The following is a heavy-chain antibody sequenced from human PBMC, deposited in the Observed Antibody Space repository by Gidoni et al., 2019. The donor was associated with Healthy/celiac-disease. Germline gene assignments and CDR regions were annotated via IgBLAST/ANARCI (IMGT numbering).Heavy chain of an antibody. CDR1: GFTFSSYS. D-gene: IGHD1-26*01. CDR2: ISSSSSTI. V-gene: IGHV3-48*01. J-gene: IGHJ4*02. CDR3: ARDLWELPSFDY. Sequence: EVQLLESGGGLVQPGGSLRLSCAASGFTFSSYSMNWVRQAPGKGLAWFSYISSSSSTIYYADSVKGRFTISRDNAKNSLYLQMNSLRAEDTAVYYCARDLWELPSFDYWGQGTLVTVSS.